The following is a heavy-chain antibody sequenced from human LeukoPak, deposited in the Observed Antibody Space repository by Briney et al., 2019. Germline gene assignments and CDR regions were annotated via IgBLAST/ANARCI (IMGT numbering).Heavy chain of an antibody. CDR1: GYTFTSYY. V-gene: IGHV1-3*01. Sequence: ASVKVSCKASGYTFTSYYMHWMRQAPGQGLELLGWVSAANNPEYSQKFQGRVVITRDASATTSYLELNSLRSEDTAVYYCAMSVEMPPIPSFDYWGQGTLVTVSS. CDR3: AMSVEMPPIPSFDY. D-gene: IGHD5-24*01. J-gene: IGHJ4*02. CDR2: VSAANNP.